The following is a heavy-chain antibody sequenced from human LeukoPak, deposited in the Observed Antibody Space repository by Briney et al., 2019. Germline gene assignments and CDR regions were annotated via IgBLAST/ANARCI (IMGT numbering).Heavy chain of an antibody. Sequence: QAGGSLRLSCAASGFTFSSYAMSWVRQAPGKGLDWVAFIHHDGSNKYYADSVRGRFTISRDNSKNTLYLQMNSLRSDDTAVYYCARLDLDGGDSLYYYYYMDVWGEGTTVTVSS. CDR1: GFTFSSYA. CDR2: IHHDGSNK. D-gene: IGHD2-21*02. V-gene: IGHV3-30*04. CDR3: ARLDLDGGDSLYYYYYMDV. J-gene: IGHJ6*03.